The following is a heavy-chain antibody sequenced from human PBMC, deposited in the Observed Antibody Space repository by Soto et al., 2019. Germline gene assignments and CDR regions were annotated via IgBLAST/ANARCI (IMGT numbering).Heavy chain of an antibody. CDR3: AADPRYRGVIGCLDV. CDR2: IYPGDSDT. Sequence: PGESLKISCKGSGYSFTSYWIGWVRQMPGKGLEWMGIIYPGDSDTRYSPSFQGQVTISADKSISTAYMELSSLRSEDTAVYYCAADPRYRGVIGCLDVWGQGTTVNVSS. V-gene: IGHV5-51*01. D-gene: IGHD3-10*01. J-gene: IGHJ6*02. CDR1: GYSFTSYW.